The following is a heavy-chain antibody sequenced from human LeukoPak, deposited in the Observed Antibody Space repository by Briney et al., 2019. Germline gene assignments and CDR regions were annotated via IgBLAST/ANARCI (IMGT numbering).Heavy chain of an antibody. CDR3: AKDLTAMVRYYFDY. J-gene: IGHJ4*02. CDR2: IRYDGSNK. CDR1: GFTFSSYG. V-gene: IGHV3-30*02. Sequence: GGSLRLSCAASGFTFSSYGMHWVRQAPGKGLEWVAFIRYDGSNKYYADSVEGRFTISRDNSKNTLYLQMNSLRAEDTAVYYCAKDLTAMVRYYFDYWGQGTLVTVSS. D-gene: IGHD5-18*01.